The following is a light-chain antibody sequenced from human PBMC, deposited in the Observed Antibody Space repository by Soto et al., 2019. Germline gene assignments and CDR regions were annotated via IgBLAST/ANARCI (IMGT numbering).Light chain of an antibody. CDR1: QTVGTTY. V-gene: IGKV3-20*01. CDR2: GAS. Sequence: EVVLAQAPGTLSLSPGERATLSCRASQTVGTTYLAWYQHKPGQAPRLLIYGASTRATGIPDRFSGSRSGTDFTLTISRLEPEDFAVYFCQLYGSSRWTFDQGTKVDI. CDR3: QLYGSSRWT. J-gene: IGKJ1*01.